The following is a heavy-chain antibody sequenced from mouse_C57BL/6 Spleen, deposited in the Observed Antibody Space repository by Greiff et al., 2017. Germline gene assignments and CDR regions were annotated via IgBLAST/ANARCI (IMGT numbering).Heavy chain of an antibody. CDR2: FYPGDGDT. CDR1: GYAFSSSW. V-gene: IGHV1-82*01. Sequence: QVQLQQSGPELVKPGASVKISCKASGYAFSSSWMNWVKQRPGKGLEWIGRFYPGDGDTNYNGKFKGKATLTADKSSSTAYMQLSSLTSEDSAVYFCARYYSNSFAYWGQGTLVTVSA. J-gene: IGHJ3*01. D-gene: IGHD2-5*01. CDR3: ARYYSNSFAY.